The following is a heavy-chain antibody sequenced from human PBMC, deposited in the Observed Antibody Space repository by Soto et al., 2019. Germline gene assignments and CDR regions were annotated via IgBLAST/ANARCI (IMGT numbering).Heavy chain of an antibody. D-gene: IGHD2-21*02. CDR2: INPNSGGT. V-gene: IGHV1-2*04. J-gene: IGHJ4*02. Sequence: ASVKVSCRASGYTFTVYYMHWVRQAPGQGLEWMGWINPNSGGTNYAQKFQGWVTMTRDTSISTAYMELSRLRSDDTAVYYSARGAVEYCGDCYPFDYWGQGTLVTVSS. CDR1: GYTFTVYY. CDR3: ARGAVEYCGDCYPFDY.